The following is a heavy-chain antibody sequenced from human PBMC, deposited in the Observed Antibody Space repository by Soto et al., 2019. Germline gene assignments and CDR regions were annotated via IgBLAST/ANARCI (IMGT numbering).Heavy chain of an antibody. Sequence: GGSLRLSCAASGFTFSSYGMHWVRQAPGKGLEWVAVISYDGSNKYYADSVKGRFTISRDNSKNTLYLQMNSLRAEDTAVYYCATAKDSSGYGKYYYYYGMDVWGQGTTVTVSS. V-gene: IGHV3-30*03. D-gene: IGHD3-22*01. CDR2: ISYDGSNK. J-gene: IGHJ6*02. CDR3: ATAKDSSGYGKYYYYYGMDV. CDR1: GFTFSSYG.